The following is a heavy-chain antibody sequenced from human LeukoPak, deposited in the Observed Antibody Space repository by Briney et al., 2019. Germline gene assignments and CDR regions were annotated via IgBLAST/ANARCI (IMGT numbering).Heavy chain of an antibody. V-gene: IGHV3-30*02. D-gene: IGHD4-17*01. J-gene: IGHJ6*03. CDR1: GFTFSNYG. Sequence: GGSLRLSCVASGFTFSNYGIHWVRQAPGKGLEWMAFIRYDGANKWYADSVKGRFTISRDNSKNTLYLQMNSLRIEDTAEYHCAKDRDYGDYPSAYYYYMDVWGKGTTVTVSS. CDR2: IRYDGANK. CDR3: AKDRDYGDYPSAYYYYMDV.